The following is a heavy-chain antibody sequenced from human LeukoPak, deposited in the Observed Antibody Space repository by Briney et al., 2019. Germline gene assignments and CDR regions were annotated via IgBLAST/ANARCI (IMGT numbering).Heavy chain of an antibody. CDR1: GFTFSTYP. J-gene: IGHJ4*02. Sequence: GRSLRLSCAASGFTFSTYPMHWVRQAPGKGLEWVAVTSHDENQKYYADSVKGRFTISRDNSKNTLYLQMNSLRTEDTAVYYCARDTFGTVDYWGQGTLVTVSS. V-gene: IGHV3-30-3*01. D-gene: IGHD1/OR15-1a*01. CDR2: TSHDENQK. CDR3: ARDTFGTVDY.